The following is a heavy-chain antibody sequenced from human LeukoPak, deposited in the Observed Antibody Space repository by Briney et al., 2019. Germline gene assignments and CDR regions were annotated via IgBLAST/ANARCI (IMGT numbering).Heavy chain of an antibody. D-gene: IGHD2-2*01. Sequence: GGSLRLSCAASGFTFSSYGMHWVRQAPGKGLEWVAVISYDGSNKYYADSVKGRFTISRGNSKNTLYLQMNSLRAEDTAVYYCAILVVPAARRGAFDIWGQGTMVTVSS. CDR1: GFTFSSYG. CDR3: AILVVPAARRGAFDI. CDR2: ISYDGSNK. J-gene: IGHJ3*02. V-gene: IGHV3-30*03.